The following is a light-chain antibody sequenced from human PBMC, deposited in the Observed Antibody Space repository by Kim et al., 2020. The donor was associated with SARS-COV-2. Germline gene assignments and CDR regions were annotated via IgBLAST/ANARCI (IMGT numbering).Light chain of an antibody. V-gene: IGLV1-40*01. CDR3: QSYDSSLSHWL. J-gene: IGLJ3*02. Sequence: RVSIFCTGSRSNSGAGYDVHWYQQLPGTAPKYLMYGNTNRPSGVPDRFSGSKSGTSASLTITGLQAEDEADYYCQSYDSSLSHWLFGGGTQLTVL. CDR1: RSNSGAGYD. CDR2: GNT.